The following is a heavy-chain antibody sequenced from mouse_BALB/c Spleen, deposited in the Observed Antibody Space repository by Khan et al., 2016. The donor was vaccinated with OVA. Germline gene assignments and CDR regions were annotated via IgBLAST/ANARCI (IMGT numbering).Heavy chain of an antibody. CDR1: GYTFTNYW. CDR2: IFPGGTYA. J-gene: IGHJ2*01. D-gene: IGHD2-10*02. V-gene: IGHV1-63*02. Sequence: VQLQQSGAELIRPGPSVKISCKASGYTFTNYWLGWVKQRPGHGLEWIGDIFPGGTYANYNEKFKGQASLTADTFSSTAYMQLISLTSEDSAVYFCARRPRSNEDFFDYWGQGTTLTVSS. CDR3: ARRPRSNEDFFDY.